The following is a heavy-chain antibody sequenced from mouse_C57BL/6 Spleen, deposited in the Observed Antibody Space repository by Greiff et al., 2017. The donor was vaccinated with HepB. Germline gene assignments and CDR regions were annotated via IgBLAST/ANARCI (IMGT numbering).Heavy chain of an antibody. CDR2: ISSGGDYI. D-gene: IGHD2-2*01. CDR1: GFTFSSYA. Sequence: EVKLMESGEGLVKPGGSLKLSCAASGFTFSSYAMSWVRQTPEKRLEWVAYISSGGDYIYYADTVKGRFTISRDNARNTLYLQMSSLKSEDTAMYYCTREGVYYGYDDPYYAMDYWGQGTSVTVSS. V-gene: IGHV5-9-1*02. J-gene: IGHJ4*01. CDR3: TREGVYYGYDDPYYAMDY.